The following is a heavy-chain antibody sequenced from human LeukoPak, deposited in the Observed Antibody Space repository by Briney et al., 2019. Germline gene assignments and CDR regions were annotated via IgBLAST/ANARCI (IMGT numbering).Heavy chain of an antibody. CDR3: AKRKSYYYDSSGYHDY. CDR1: GFTFSGYA. J-gene: IGHJ4*02. V-gene: IGHV3-23*01. D-gene: IGHD3-22*01. CDR2: ISGSGGST. Sequence: QPGGSLRLSCAASGFTFSGYAMSWARQAPGKGLEWVSAISGSGGSTYYADSVKGRFTISRDNSKNTLYLQMNSLRAEDTAVYYCAKRKSYYYDSSGYHDYWGQGTLVTVSS.